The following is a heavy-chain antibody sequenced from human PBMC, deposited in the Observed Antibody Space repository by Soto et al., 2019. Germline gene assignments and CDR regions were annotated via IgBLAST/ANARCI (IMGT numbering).Heavy chain of an antibody. CDR1: GFVFSDFA. CDR2: ISTNGIGT. CDR3: VRLRSSGGSWYDC. D-gene: IGHD2-15*01. Sequence: EVQLVESGGGLVQPGGSLRLSCSASGFVFSDFAMHWVRQAPGRGLEYVSAISTNGIGTYYADSVKGRFTISRDNSKNTLYLQMSSLRTEDTAVYYCVRLRSSGGSWYDCWGQGTLVTVSS. J-gene: IGHJ5*01. V-gene: IGHV3-64D*08.